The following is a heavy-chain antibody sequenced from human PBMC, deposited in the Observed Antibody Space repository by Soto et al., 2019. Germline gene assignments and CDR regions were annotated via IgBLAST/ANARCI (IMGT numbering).Heavy chain of an antibody. CDR1: GGTFSSYA. D-gene: IGHD2-2*01. J-gene: IGHJ6*02. V-gene: IGHV1-69*13. CDR2: IIPIFGTA. Sequence: SVKVSCKASGGTFSSYAISWVRQAPGQGLEWMGGIIPIFGTANYAQKFQGRVTITADESTSTAYMDLSSLRSEDTAVYYCARDYMFGVVPAAIGYYYYGMDVWGQGTTVTVSS. CDR3: ARDYMFGVVPAAIGYYYYGMDV.